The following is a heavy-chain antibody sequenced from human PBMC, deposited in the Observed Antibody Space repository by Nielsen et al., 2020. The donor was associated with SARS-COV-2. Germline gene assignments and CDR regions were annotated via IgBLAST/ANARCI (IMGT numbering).Heavy chain of an antibody. D-gene: IGHD6-6*01. CDR2: IYYSGST. Sequence: SETLSLTCTVSGGSISSYYWSWIRQPPGKGLEWIGYIYYSGSTNYNPSLKSRVTISVDTSKNQFSLKLSSVTAADTAVYYCARVCGVIAARSYNWFDPWGQGTLVTVSS. CDR3: ARVCGVIAARSYNWFDP. CDR1: GGSISSYY. V-gene: IGHV4-59*12. J-gene: IGHJ5*02.